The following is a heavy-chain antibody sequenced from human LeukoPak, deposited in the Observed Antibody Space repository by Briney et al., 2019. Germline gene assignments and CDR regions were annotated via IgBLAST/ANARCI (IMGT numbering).Heavy chain of an antibody. V-gene: IGHV3-21*01. J-gene: IGHJ5*02. CDR3: ARDLVQQGDWFDP. Sequence: GGSLRLSCAASGFTFSSYSMNWVRQAPGKGLEWVSSISSSSSYICYADSVKGRFTISRDNAKNSLYLQMNSLRAEDTAVYYCARDLVQQGDWFDPWGQGTLVTVSS. D-gene: IGHD3-10*01. CDR2: ISSSSSYI. CDR1: GFTFSSYS.